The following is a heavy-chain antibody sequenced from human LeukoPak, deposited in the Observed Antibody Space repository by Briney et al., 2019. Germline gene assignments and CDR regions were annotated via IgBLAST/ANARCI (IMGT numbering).Heavy chain of an antibody. CDR1: GFTFSTYW. CDR2: IKEDESEK. J-gene: IGHJ4*02. D-gene: IGHD3-22*01. V-gene: IGHV3-7*01. CDR3: ARVHYYDSSAYRHFED. Sequence: GGSLRLSCAASGFTFSTYWMTWVRQAPGKGLEWVANIKEDESEKYYVDSVKGRFNIFRGNAKNLLYLQMNSLRAEDTAVYYCARVHYYDSSAYRHFEDWGQGTLVTVSS.